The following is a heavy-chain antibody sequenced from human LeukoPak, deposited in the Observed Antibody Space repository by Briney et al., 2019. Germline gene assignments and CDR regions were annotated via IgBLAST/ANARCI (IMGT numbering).Heavy chain of an antibody. J-gene: IGHJ4*02. CDR3: VSQTSAADSFDY. CDR2: IHYSGTPT. CDR1: GASISSGRYY. Sequence: PSETLSLTCTVSGASISSGRYYWDWVRQPPGKGLEWIGSIHYSGTPTFYTPSLESRVTLLADTSKNQFSLKLSSVTAADTAVYYCVSQTSAADSFDYWGQGTLVTVSS. V-gene: IGHV4-39*01. D-gene: IGHD6-25*01.